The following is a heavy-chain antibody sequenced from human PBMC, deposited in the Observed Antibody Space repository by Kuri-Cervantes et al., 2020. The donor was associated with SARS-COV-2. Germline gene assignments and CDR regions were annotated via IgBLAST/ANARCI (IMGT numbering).Heavy chain of an antibody. Sequence: LSLTCAASGFTFSSYWMSWVRQAPGKGLEWVANIKQDGSEKYYVDSVKGRSTISRDNAKNSLYLQMNSLRAEDTAVYYCARVPRSSSQTYWGQGTLVTVSS. CDR3: ARVPRSSSQTY. CDR1: GFTFSSYW. CDR2: IKQDGSEK. J-gene: IGHJ4*02. D-gene: IGHD6-6*01. V-gene: IGHV3-7*01.